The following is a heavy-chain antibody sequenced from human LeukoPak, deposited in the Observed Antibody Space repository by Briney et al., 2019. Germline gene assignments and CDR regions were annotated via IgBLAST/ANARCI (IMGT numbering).Heavy chain of an antibody. J-gene: IGHJ6*02. CDR3: AKSGGLSGSGRLAMDV. CDR2: ISGSGGSA. Sequence: GGSLRLSCAASGXXFSTYAMSWVRLAPGKGLEWVSGISGSGGSAYYADSVKGRFTSSRDNSNNTLYVQMNSLRVEDTAVYYCAKSGGLSGSGRLAMDVWGQGTTVTVSS. D-gene: IGHD3-10*01. V-gene: IGHV3-23*01. CDR1: GXXFSTYA.